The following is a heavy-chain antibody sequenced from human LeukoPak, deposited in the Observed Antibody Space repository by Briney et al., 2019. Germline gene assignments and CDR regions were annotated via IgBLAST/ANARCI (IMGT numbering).Heavy chain of an antibody. J-gene: IGHJ4*02. CDR2: IKQDGSEK. CDR3: ARGGIAAAGRFDY. D-gene: IGHD6-13*01. CDR1: GFTFSSYW. Sequence: PGGSLRLSCAASGFTFSSYWMSWVRQAPGKGLEWVANIKQDGSEKYYVDSVKGRFTISRDNAKNSLYLQMNSLRAEDTAVYYCARGGIAAAGRFDYWGQGTLVTVSS. V-gene: IGHV3-7*03.